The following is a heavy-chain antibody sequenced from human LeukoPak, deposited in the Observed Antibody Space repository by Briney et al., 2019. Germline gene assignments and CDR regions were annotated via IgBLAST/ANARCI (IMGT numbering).Heavy chain of an antibody. Sequence: GGSLRLSCAASGFTFDDYTMYWVRQASGKGLEWVSLISWDGGSRYYADSVKGRFTISRDNSKNSLYLQMNSLRTEDTALYYCAKESDNSDYYLDYWGQGTLVTVSS. CDR1: GFTFDDYT. J-gene: IGHJ4*02. CDR3: AKESDNSDYYLDY. D-gene: IGHD3-22*01. V-gene: IGHV3-43*01. CDR2: ISWDGGSR.